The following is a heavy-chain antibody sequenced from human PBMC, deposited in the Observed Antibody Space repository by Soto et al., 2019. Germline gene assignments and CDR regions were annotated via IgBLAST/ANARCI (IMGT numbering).Heavy chain of an antibody. J-gene: IGHJ6*02. Sequence: GASVKVSCKASGYTFTGYYMHWVRQAPGQGLEWMGWINPNSGGTNYAQKFQGWVTMTRDTSISTAYMELSRLRSDDTAVYYCARGRSSSSYGMDVWGQGTTVTVSS. V-gene: IGHV1-2*04. D-gene: IGHD6-6*01. CDR3: ARGRSSSSYGMDV. CDR2: INPNSGGT. CDR1: GYTFTGYY.